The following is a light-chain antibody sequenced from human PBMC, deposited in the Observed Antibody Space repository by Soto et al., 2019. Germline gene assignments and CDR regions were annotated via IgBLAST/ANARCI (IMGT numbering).Light chain of an antibody. CDR3: QQRSNWPPEVT. J-gene: IGKJ3*01. CDR2: DAS. V-gene: IGKV3-11*01. Sequence: EIVLTQSPDTLSLSPGERATLSCRASQSVRSSLAWYQQKPGQAPRLLIYDASTRATGIPARFSGSGSGTDFTLTISSLDPEDFAVYDCQQRSNWPPEVTFGPGTKVDIK. CDR1: QSVRSS.